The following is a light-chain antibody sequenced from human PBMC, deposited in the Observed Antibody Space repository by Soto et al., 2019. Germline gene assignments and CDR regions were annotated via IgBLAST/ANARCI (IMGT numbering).Light chain of an antibody. CDR3: QQRKSYPST. J-gene: IGKJ5*01. CDR1: QDINTY. Sequence: DIQLTQSPSFLSASVGDRVTITCRASQDINTYLAWYQQKPGKAPKLLIFAASTLQNGVPSRFSGSGSGTEFTVTITSLQPEEFATYYCQQRKSYPSTFGQGTRLEIK. CDR2: AAS. V-gene: IGKV1-9*01.